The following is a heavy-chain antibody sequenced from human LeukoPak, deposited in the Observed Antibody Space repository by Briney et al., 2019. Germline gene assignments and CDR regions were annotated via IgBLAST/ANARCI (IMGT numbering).Heavy chain of an antibody. CDR2: IYYSGST. V-gene: IGHV4-59*01. J-gene: IGHJ4*02. CDR3: ARQYSYGYYFDY. D-gene: IGHD5-18*01. CDR1: GGSISSYY. Sequence: SETLSLTCTVSGGSISSYYWSWLRQPPGKGLEWIGYIYYSGSTNYNPSLKSRVTISVDTSKNQFSLKLSSVTAADTAVYYCARQYSYGYYFDYWGQGTLVTVSS.